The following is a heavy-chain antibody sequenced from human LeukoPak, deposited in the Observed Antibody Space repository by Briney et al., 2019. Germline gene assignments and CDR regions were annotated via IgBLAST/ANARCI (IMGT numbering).Heavy chain of an antibody. V-gene: IGHV1-18*01. CDR1: GYSFGIFG. D-gene: IGHD2-2*01. CDR3: ARVGVVVPAAWFDP. Sequence: ASVKVSCKASGYSFGIFGTSWVQQAPGQGLEWMGWISANNGNTNYAQNLQGRVTMTTDTSTSTAYMELRSLRSDDTAVYYCARVGVVVPAAWFDPWGQGTLVTVSS. J-gene: IGHJ5*02. CDR2: ISANNGNT.